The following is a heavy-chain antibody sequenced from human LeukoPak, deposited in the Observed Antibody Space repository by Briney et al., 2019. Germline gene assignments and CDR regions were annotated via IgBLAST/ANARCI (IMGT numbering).Heavy chain of an antibody. V-gene: IGHV4-34*01. CDR3: ARGQGYSLFDY. D-gene: IGHD5-18*01. CDR2: INHSGST. Sequence: SETLSLTCAVYGGSFSGYYWSWIRQPPGKGLEWIGEINHSGSTNYNPSLKSRITISVDTSKNQSSLKLSSVTAADTAVYYCARGQGYSLFDYWGQRTLVTVSS. J-gene: IGHJ4*02. CDR1: GGSFSGYY.